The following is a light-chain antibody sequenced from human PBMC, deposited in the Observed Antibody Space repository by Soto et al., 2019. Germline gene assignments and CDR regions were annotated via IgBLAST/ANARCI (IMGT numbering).Light chain of an antibody. V-gene: IGKV1-6*01. Sequence: AIQMTQSPSSLSASIGDRVTITCRASQDIRSDLGWYQQKPGIAPKLLIFAASNLHSGVPSRFSGSGSGTDFTLTISRVEAEDVGFYYCMQALQAPLTFGQGTRVEIK. J-gene: IGKJ1*01. CDR2: AAS. CDR1: QDIRSD. CDR3: MQALQAPLT.